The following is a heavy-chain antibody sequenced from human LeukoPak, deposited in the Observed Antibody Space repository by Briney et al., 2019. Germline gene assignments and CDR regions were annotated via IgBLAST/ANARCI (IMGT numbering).Heavy chain of an antibody. CDR1: GFTFSDYY. J-gene: IGHJ4*02. CDR3: ARGQPYSSSSPGFDY. V-gene: IGHV3-11*01. Sequence: GGSLRLSCAASGFTFSDYYMNWIRQAPGKGLEWVSYISTSGGTIYYADSVKGRFTISRDNAKNSLYLQMNSLRAEDTAVYYCARGQPYSSSSPGFDYWGQGTLVTVSS. CDR2: ISTSGGTI. D-gene: IGHD6-13*01.